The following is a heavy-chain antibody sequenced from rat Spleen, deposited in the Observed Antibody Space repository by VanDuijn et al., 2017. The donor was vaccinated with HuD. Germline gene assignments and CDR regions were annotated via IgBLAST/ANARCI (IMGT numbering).Heavy chain of an antibody. D-gene: IGHD1-10*01. Sequence: EVQMVESGGGLVQPGRSLKLSCAASGFTFSNYDMAWVRQAPMKGLEWVASISYDGSSTFYRDSVKGRFTISRDNAKNTQYLQMDSLRSEDTATYYCARLANNPYYVMDAWGQGASVTVSS. CDR2: ISYDGSST. J-gene: IGHJ4*01. CDR1: GFTFSNYD. V-gene: IGHV5-29*01. CDR3: ARLANNPYYVMDA.